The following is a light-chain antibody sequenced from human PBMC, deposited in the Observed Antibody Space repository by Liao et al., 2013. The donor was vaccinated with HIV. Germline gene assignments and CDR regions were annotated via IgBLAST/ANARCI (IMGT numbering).Light chain of an antibody. J-gene: IGLJ3*02. CDR2: YDS. CDR3: QVWDSSSDPWV. CDR1: ALPKVY. Sequence: SYELTQPPSVSVSPGQTARITCSGDALPKVYAYWYQQKPGQAPVLVIYYDSDRPSGIPERFSGSNSGNTATLTISRVEAGDEADYYCQVWDSSSDPWVFGGGTKLTVL. V-gene: IGLV3-21*01.